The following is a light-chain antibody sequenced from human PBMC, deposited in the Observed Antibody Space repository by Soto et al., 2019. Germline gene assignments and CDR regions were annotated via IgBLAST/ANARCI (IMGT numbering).Light chain of an antibody. CDR2: EAS. V-gene: IGKV1-5*03. CDR1: QSIIRW. CDR3: QQYATFYRT. J-gene: IGKJ1*01. Sequence: DIQMTQSPSTLSASVGDRVAITCRASQSIIRWLAWYQQKPGKAPKLLIYEASSLASGVPSRFSGSGSGTEFTLTITSLQPDAFATYYCQQYATFYRTFGQGTKVEFK.